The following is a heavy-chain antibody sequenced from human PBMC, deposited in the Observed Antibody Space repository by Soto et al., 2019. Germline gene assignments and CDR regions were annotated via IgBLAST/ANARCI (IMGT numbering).Heavy chain of an antibody. J-gene: IGHJ4*02. CDR1: GGSISSYY. CDR2: IYYGGSG. Sequence: QVQLQESGPGLVKSSETLSLTCTVSGGSISSYYWTLIRQPPGRGLEWIGHIYYGGSGSYNPSLQDRVTISMDTSKSQFSLRLTSVTDADTAVYSRAGEGALATFGVVWGQGTRVTVSS. V-gene: IGHV4-59*01. D-gene: IGHD3-3*01. CDR3: AGEGALATFGVV.